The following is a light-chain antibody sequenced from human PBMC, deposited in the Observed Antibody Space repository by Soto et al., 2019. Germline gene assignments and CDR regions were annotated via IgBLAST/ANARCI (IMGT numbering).Light chain of an antibody. Sequence: ALTQPASVSGSPGQSITISCTGTSSDVGGYSRVSWYQHHPGKAPKLIIYEVSDRPSGVSNRFSGSKSGNTASLTISGLQAEDEADYHCNSYTSSNTRVFGTGTKVTVL. CDR1: SSDVGGYSR. CDR2: EVS. CDR3: NSYTSSNTRV. J-gene: IGLJ1*01. V-gene: IGLV2-14*01.